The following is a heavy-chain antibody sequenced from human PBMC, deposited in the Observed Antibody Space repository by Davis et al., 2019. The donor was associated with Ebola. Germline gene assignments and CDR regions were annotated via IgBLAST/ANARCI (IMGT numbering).Heavy chain of an antibody. J-gene: IGHJ6*02. D-gene: IGHD3-10*01. V-gene: IGHV3-53*04. Sequence: GESLKISCAASGFTVSSNYMSWVRQAPGKGLEWVSVIYSGGSTYYADSVKGRFTISRHNSKNTLYLQMNSLRAEDTAVYYCARDHITMVRGVIITSDGMDVWGQGTTVTVSS. CDR3: ARDHITMVRGVIITSDGMDV. CDR2: IYSGGST. CDR1: GFTVSSNY.